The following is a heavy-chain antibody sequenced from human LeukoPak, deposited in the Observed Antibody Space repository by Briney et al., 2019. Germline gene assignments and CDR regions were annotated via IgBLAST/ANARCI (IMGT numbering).Heavy chain of an antibody. D-gene: IGHD2-15*01. CDR2: IWYDGSNK. Sequence: PGRSLRLSCAASGFTFSSYGMLWVRQAPGKGLEWVAVIWYDGSNKYYADSVKGRFTISRDNSKNTLYLQMNSLRAEDTAVYYCARANLGYCSGGSCYPSAEYFQHWGQGTLVTVSS. CDR3: ARANLGYCSGGSCYPSAEYFQH. J-gene: IGHJ1*01. V-gene: IGHV3-33*01. CDR1: GFTFSSYG.